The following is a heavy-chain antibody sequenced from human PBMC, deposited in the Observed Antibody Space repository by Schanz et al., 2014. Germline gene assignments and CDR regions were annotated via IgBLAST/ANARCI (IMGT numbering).Heavy chain of an antibody. Sequence: EQLVESGGGLVKPGGSLRLSCAASGFTFSSYAMSWVRQAPGKGLEWVSALSGSGGSTYYADSVKGRFTISRDNAKNSLFLQMNSLRADDTAVYFCARAHGNNWYGKGLDYWGQGTQVTVSS. V-gene: IGHV3-23*04. CDR2: LSGSGGST. J-gene: IGHJ4*02. CDR1: GFTFSSYA. CDR3: ARAHGNNWYGKGLDY. D-gene: IGHD1-1*01.